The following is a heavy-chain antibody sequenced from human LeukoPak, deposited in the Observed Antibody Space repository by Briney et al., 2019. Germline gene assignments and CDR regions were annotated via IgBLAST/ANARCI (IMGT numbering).Heavy chain of an antibody. J-gene: IGHJ4*02. CDR2: ISTSGSTI. Sequence: KAGGSLRLSCAASGFTFSDYYISWISQAAGKGLEWVSYISTSGSTISYADSVKGRFTIARDNAKDSLYLQMNSLRAEDTAVYYCARETSPFDYWGLGTLVTVSS. CDR3: ARETSPFDY. CDR1: GFTFSDYY. V-gene: IGHV3-11*04.